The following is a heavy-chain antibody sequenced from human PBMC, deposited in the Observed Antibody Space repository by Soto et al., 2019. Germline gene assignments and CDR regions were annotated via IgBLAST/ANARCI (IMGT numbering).Heavy chain of an antibody. V-gene: IGHV3-21*01. CDR3: ARDERNNGNYGWIDP. CDR1: GFTFSAYN. D-gene: IGHD1-20*01. Sequence: EVQLVESGGGLVKPGGSLRLSCAASGFTFSAYNMKWVRQTPEKGLEWVSSIHSSGSHTYYADSVKGRFTVSRDNAKNSLYLQMNSLRAEDTAMYFCARDERNNGNYGWIDPWGQGTLVTVCS. J-gene: IGHJ5*02. CDR2: IHSSGSHT.